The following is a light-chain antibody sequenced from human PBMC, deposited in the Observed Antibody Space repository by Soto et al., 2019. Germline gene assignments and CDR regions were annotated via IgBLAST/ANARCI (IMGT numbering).Light chain of an antibody. Sequence: DIQMTQSPSSLSASVGDRVTITFRASQSISSYLNWYQQKPGKAPKLLIYAASSLQSGVPSRFSGSGSGTDFTLTISSLQPEDFATYDCQQSYSTPLTFGGGTKVEIK. V-gene: IGKV1-39*01. CDR1: QSISSY. J-gene: IGKJ4*01. CDR2: AAS. CDR3: QQSYSTPLT.